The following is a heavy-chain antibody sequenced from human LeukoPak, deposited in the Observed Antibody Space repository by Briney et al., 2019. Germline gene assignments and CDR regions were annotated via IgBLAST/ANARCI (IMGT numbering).Heavy chain of an antibody. CDR3: AKDRVQVGYYYGMDV. V-gene: IGHV3-9*01. CDR1: GFTFDVYG. J-gene: IGHJ6*02. CDR2: ISWNSGSI. D-gene: IGHD2-2*01. Sequence: GRSLRLSCAAAGFTFDVYGMHWVRQAPGKGLEWVSRISWNSGSIGYADSVKGRFTISRDNAKDSLYLQMNSLRPEDTALYYCAKDRVQVGYYYGMDVWGQGTTVTVSS.